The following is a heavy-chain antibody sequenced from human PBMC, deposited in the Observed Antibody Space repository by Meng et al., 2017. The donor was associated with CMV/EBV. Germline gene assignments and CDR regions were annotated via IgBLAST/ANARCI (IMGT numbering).Heavy chain of an antibody. Sequence: QVQLLHPGAEVKKPWASLKVSCKASGYTFTSYGISWVRQAPGQGLEWMGWISAYNGNTNYAQKLQGRVTMTTDTSTSTAYMELRSLRSDDTAVYYCARGGASSGYDLIDYWGQGTLVTVSS. J-gene: IGHJ4*02. CDR3: ARGGASSGYDLIDY. CDR1: GYTFTSYG. D-gene: IGHD5-12*01. V-gene: IGHV1-18*01. CDR2: ISAYNGNT.